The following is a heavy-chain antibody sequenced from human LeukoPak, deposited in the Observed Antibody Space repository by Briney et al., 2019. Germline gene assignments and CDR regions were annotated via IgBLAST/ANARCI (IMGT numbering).Heavy chain of an antibody. CDR1: GYTFTGYY. J-gene: IGHJ4*02. CDR3: ARFVVVPAAIADYFDY. CDR2: INPNSGGT. D-gene: IGHD2-2*02. V-gene: IGHV1-2*02. Sequence: ASVKVSCKASGYTFTGYYMHWLRQAPGQGLEWMGWINPNSGGTNYAQKFQGRVTMTRDTSISTAYMELSRLRSDDTAVYYCARFVVVPAAIADYFDYWGQGTLVTVSS.